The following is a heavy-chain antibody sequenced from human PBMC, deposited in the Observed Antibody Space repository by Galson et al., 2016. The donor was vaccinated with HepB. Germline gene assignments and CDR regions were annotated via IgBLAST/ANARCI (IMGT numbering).Heavy chain of an antibody. CDR2: VYYSGST. Sequence: SETLSLTCSVSGGSVSSSSYYWAWIRQPPGKGLEWVGSVYYSGSTYYNPSLKSRLTLSIDTSKNNFSLRLKSVTAADTGLYYCARGRRRFGSVYNGMGVWGPGTTVIVSS. J-gene: IGHJ6*02. V-gene: IGHV4-39*02. D-gene: IGHD1-14*01. CDR1: GGSVSSSSYY. CDR3: ARGRRRFGSVYNGMGV.